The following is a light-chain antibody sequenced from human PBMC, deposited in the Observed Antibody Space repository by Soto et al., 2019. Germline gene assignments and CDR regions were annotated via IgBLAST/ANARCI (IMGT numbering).Light chain of an antibody. J-gene: IGKJ4*01. Sequence: DIVLTQSPATLSLSPGERATLSCRASQSVSSYLAWYQQKPGQAPRLLIYDASIRATGIPARFSGSGSGTDFTLTISSLEPEDFAVYYCQQGSNWPPGLTFGGGTKAEIK. CDR1: QSVSSY. V-gene: IGKV3-11*01. CDR3: QQGSNWPPGLT. CDR2: DAS.